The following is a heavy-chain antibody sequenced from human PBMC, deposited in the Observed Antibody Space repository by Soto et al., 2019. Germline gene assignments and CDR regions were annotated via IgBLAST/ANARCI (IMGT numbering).Heavy chain of an antibody. V-gene: IGHV4-31*03. CDR1: GGSISTSGYY. Sequence: SETLSLTCTVSGGSISTSGYYWSWIRQHPGQGLEWIAYIYHSGSAYFNPSLKSRVTISVDTSKNQFSLKLSSVTAADTAVYYCARGRVEIVVVSYRLGNSFLFDYWGQGTLVTVSS. CDR2: IYHSGSA. CDR3: ARGRVEIVVVSYRLGNSFLFDY. J-gene: IGHJ4*02. D-gene: IGHD3-22*01.